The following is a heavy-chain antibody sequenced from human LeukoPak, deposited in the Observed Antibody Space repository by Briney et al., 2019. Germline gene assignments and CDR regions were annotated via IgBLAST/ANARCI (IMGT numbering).Heavy chain of an antibody. D-gene: IGHD4-17*01. CDR1: GYTFTSYD. J-gene: IGHJ4*02. CDR2: ISANSGNT. CDR3: ARDSPIYGD. Sequence: ASVKVSCKASGYTFTSYDINWVRQATGQGLEWLGRISANSGNTNYAQKFQDRVTMTTDTSTSTAYMDLRSLRSDDTAVYYCARDSPIYGDWGQGTLVTVSS. V-gene: IGHV1-18*01.